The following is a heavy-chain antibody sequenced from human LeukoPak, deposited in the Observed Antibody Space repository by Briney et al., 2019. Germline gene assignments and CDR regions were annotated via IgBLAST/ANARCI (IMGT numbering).Heavy chain of an antibody. CDR3: ARDSYDSSGYYYDAFDI. V-gene: IGHV3-30*04. CDR1: GFTFSSYA. CDR2: ISYDGSNK. J-gene: IGHJ3*02. D-gene: IGHD3-22*01. Sequence: GGSLRLSCAASGFTFSSYAMHWVRQAPGKGLEWVAVISYDGSNKYYADSVKGRFTISRDNSKNTLYLQMNSLRAEDTAVYYCARDSYDSSGYYYDAFDIWGQGTMVTVSS.